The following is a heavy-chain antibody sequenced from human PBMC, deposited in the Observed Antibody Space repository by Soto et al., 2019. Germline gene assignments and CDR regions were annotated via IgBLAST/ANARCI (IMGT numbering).Heavy chain of an antibody. CDR3: ARQQKLYYDSSGYYYDLVYYYYYGMDV. D-gene: IGHD3-22*01. Sequence: PGGSLRLSCAASGFTFSSYEMNWVRQAPGKGLEWVSYISSSGSTIYYADSVRGRFTISRDNAKNSLYLQMNSLRAEDTAVYYCARQQKLYYDSSGYYYDLVYYYYYGMDVWRQGTTVTVSS. CDR1: GFTFSSYE. J-gene: IGHJ6*02. CDR2: ISSSGSTI. V-gene: IGHV3-48*03.